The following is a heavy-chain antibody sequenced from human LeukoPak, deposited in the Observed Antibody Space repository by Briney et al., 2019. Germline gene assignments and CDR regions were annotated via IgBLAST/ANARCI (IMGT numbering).Heavy chain of an antibody. V-gene: IGHV4-59*08. D-gene: IGHD3-10*01. J-gene: IGHJ5*02. CDR1: GGSISGYY. CDR2: IYYSGTT. CDR3: VRGHGVLGNWFDP. Sequence: SETLSLTCTVSGGSISGYYWSWIRQPPGKGLEWIGYIYYSGTTNYNPSLKSRVTISVDTSKNQFSLKLSSVTAADTAVYYCVRGHGVLGNWFDPWGQGTLVTVSS.